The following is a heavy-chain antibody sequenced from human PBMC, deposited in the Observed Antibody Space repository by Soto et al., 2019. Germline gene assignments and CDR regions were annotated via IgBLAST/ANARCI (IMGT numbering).Heavy chain of an antibody. D-gene: IGHD3-22*01. CDR2: IYYTGSS. Sequence: KASETLSLTCTVSGGSVSSGNYYWSWIRHPPGKGLEWIGFIYYTGSSSYNPSLKSRVTMSLDKSNNQFSLKLTSVTAADTAVYYCARRYYYGSTENWFDPWGQGTLVTVSS. V-gene: IGHV4-61*01. CDR1: GGSVSSGNYY. J-gene: IGHJ5*02. CDR3: ARRYYYGSTENWFDP.